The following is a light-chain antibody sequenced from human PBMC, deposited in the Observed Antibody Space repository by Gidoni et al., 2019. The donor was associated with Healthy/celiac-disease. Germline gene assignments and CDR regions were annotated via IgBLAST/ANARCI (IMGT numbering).Light chain of an antibody. CDR2: SNN. CDR3: AAWDDSLNVVV. V-gene: IGLV1-44*01. CDR1: SSNIGSNT. Sequence: QSVLTQPPSASGTPGQRVTLSCSGSSSNIGSNTVNWYQQLPGTAPKLLSYSNNQRPSGVPDRFSGSKSGTSASLAISGLQSEDEADYYCAAWDDSLNVVVFGGGTKLTVL. J-gene: IGLJ2*01.